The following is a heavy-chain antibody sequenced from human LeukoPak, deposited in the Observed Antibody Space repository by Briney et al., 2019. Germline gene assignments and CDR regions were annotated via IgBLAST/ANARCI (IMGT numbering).Heavy chain of an antibody. J-gene: IGHJ4*02. D-gene: IGHD3-9*01. CDR2: ITSTSSFI. Sequence: QPGGSLRLSCAASGFTFSSYDMNWVRQAPGKGLEWVSYITSTSSFIYYADFVKGRFTISRDNAKSSLYLQMNSLRAEDTAVYYCARDLLTGREIRNWGQGTLVTVSS. CDR1: GFTFSSYD. CDR3: ARDLLTGREIRN. V-gene: IGHV3-48*01.